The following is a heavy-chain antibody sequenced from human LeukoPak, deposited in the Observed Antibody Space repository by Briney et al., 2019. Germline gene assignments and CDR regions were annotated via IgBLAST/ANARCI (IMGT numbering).Heavy chain of an antibody. CDR2: IYYSGST. Sequence: SETLSLTCTVSGGSISSYYWSWIRQPPGKGLEWIGYIYYSGSTNCNPSLKSRVTISVDTSKNQFSLKLSSLTAADTAVYYCARRAGAYSHPYDYWGQGTLDTVSS. D-gene: IGHD4/OR15-4a*01. CDR1: GGSISSYY. CDR3: ARRAGAYSHPYDY. J-gene: IGHJ4*02. V-gene: IGHV4-59*01.